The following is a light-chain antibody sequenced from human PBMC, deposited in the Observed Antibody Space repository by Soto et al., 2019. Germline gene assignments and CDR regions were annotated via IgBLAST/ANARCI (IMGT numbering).Light chain of an antibody. CDR3: QQYDSYSWT. CDR1: QRVSNW. V-gene: IGKV1-5*01. CDR2: DFS. J-gene: IGKJ1*01. Sequence: DIQMTQSPSTVSASVGVGVTITCRASQRVSNWVAWYPHKPGKAPNLLIYDFSSLESGVPSRFSGSVNGTAFMDTTSNLQPSDFATYFSQQYDSYSWTFGQGTEADIK.